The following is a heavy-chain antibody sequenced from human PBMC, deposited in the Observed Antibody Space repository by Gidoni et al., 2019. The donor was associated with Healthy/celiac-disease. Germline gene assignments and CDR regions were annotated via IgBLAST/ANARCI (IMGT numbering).Heavy chain of an antibody. D-gene: IGHD6-13*01. CDR3: AKDRFIAAAEDY. J-gene: IGHJ4*02. CDR2: ISGSGGST. CDR1: GLPFSSYA. Sequence: EVQLLESGGGLVQPGGSLRLSCAASGLPFSSYAMSWVRQAPGKGLEWFSAISGSGGSTYYADSVKGRFTISRDNSKNTLYLQMNSLRAEDTAVYYCAKDRFIAAAEDYWGQGTLVTVSS. V-gene: IGHV3-23*01.